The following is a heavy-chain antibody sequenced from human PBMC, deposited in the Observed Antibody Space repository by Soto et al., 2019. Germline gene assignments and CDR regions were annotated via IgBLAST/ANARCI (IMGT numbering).Heavy chain of an antibody. V-gene: IGHV1-69*01. CDR2: IIPIFGTA. Sequence: QVQLVQSGAEVQKPGSSVKVSCKASGGTFSSYAISWVRQAPGQGLEWMGGIIPIFGTANYAQTLQGRVTITADESTSTAYMELSSLRSEDTAVYYCARELEGSTKWGWFGPWGQGTLVTGSS. CDR3: ARELEGSTKWGWFGP. CDR1: GGTFSSYA. J-gene: IGHJ5*02. D-gene: IGHD7-27*01.